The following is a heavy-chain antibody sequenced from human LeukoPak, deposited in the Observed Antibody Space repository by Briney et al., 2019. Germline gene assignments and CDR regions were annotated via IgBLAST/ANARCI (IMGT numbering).Heavy chain of an antibody. J-gene: IGHJ5*02. V-gene: IGHV4-39*07. CDR1: GGSISTSSYY. Sequence: PSETLSLTCTVSGGSISTSSYYWGWIRQPPGKGLGCIGNIYYSGSTYYNPSLKSRVTISVDTSKNQFSLKLSSVTAADTAVYYCARDEVAARRGVGEFDPWGQGTLVTVSS. D-gene: IGHD6-6*01. CDR3: ARDEVAARRGVGEFDP. CDR2: IYYSGST.